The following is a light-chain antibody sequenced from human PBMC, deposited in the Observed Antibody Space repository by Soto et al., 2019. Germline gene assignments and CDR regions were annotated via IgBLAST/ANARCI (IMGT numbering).Light chain of an antibody. CDR1: SSDVGGYNF. Sequence: QSALTQPASVSGSPGQSITISCTGTSSDVGGYNFVSWYQQHPGEAPQLMIYEVTNRPSGVSNRFSGSKSGNTASLTISGLQAEDEADYYCSSYTSDNSWVFGGGTKVTVL. J-gene: IGLJ3*02. V-gene: IGLV2-14*01. CDR2: EVT. CDR3: SSYTSDNSWV.